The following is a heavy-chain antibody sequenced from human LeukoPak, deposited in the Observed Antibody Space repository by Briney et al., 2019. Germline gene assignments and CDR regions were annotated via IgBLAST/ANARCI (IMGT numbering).Heavy chain of an antibody. CDR1: GYTFTGYY. CDR3: ATVKLGIAVAATSAFDI. J-gene: IGHJ3*02. CDR2: FDPEDGET. Sequence: ASVKVSCKASGYTFTGYYMHWVRQAPGKGLEWMGGFDPEDGETIYAQKFQGRVTMTEDTSTDTAYMELSSLRSEDTAVYYCATVKLGIAVAATSAFDIWGQGTMVTVSS. D-gene: IGHD6-19*01. V-gene: IGHV1-24*01.